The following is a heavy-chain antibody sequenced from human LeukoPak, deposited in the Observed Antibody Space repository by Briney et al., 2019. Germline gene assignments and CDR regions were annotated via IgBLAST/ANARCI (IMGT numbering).Heavy chain of an antibody. CDR2: IYDSGTM. CDR3: AREGPDSTFYGMDV. V-gene: IGHV4-4*02. D-gene: IGHD6-13*01. Sequence: PSETLSLTCAVSGGSTSSSKWWSWVRQPPGKGLEWIGEIYDSGTMKYNPSLKSRVTISVDKSENQFSLKLSSVTAADTAVYYCAREGPDSTFYGMDVWGQGTTVTVSS. CDR1: GGSTSSSKW. J-gene: IGHJ6*02.